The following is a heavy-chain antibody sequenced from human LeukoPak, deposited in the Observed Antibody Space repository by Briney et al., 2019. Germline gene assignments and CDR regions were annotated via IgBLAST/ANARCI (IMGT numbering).Heavy chain of an antibody. CDR3: ARDSATSGYYYMDV. D-gene: IGHD1-26*01. V-gene: IGHV1-2*06. Sequence: ASVKVSCKASGYTFTGYYMHWVRQAPGQGLEWMGRIDPNSGGTNYAEEFQGRVTMTRDTSISTAYMELSRLRSDDTAVYYCARDSATSGYYYMDVWGKGTTVTVSS. J-gene: IGHJ6*03. CDR2: IDPNSGGT. CDR1: GYTFTGYY.